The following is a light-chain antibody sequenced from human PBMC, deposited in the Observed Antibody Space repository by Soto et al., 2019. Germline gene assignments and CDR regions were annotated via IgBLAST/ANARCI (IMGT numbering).Light chain of an antibody. J-gene: IGKJ1*01. CDR2: DAS. Sequence: DTQMTQSPSTLSGYLGDTVTITCRASRSISNWVAWYQQKPGKAPKLLISDASDLERGVPSRFSGSGSGTEFTLTITSLQPDDFATYYRQQYDSYSWTFGQGTKVEIK. V-gene: IGKV1-5*01. CDR3: QQYDSYSWT. CDR1: RSISNW.